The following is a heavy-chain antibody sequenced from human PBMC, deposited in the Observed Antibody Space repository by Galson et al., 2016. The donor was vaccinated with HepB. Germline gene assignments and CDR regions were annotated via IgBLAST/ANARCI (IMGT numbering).Heavy chain of an antibody. CDR3: ARGTVTLIQKATYFDS. Sequence: SVKVSCKAPRGTISSHSITWVRQAPGQGLEWMGEIIPLFSTVEFSQKFQGRLTITTGDSTSASYLELTSLRSEDTAVYYCARGTVTLIQKATYFDSWAQGTLVTVSS. D-gene: IGHD4-11*01. J-gene: IGHJ4*02. CDR1: RGTISSHS. V-gene: IGHV1-69*05. CDR2: IIPLFSTV.